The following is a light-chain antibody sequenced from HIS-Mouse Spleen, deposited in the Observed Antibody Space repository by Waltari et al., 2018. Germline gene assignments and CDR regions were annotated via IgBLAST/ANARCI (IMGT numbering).Light chain of an antibody. CDR3: QQYSSSPN. J-gene: IGKJ2*01. Sequence: EIVLTQSPGTLSLSPGERATLSCRASQSVSSRYLAWYQQKPGQAPRLLMYAASSRATGIPARFSGSGSGTEFTLTISRLEPEDFALYYCQQYSSSPNFCQGTRLEIK. V-gene: IGKV3-20*01. CDR2: AAS. CDR1: QSVSSRY.